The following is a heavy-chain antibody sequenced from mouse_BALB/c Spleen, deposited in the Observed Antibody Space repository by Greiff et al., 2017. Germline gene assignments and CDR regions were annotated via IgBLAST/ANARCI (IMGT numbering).Heavy chain of an antibody. Sequence: EVKLMESGGGLVQPGGSLRLSCATSGFTFTDYYMSWVRQPPGKALEWLGFIRNKANGYTTEYSASVKGRFTISRDNSQSILYLQMNTLRAEDSATYYCARDRPSTMILYYYAMDYWGQGTSVTVSS. J-gene: IGHJ4*01. CDR2: IRNKANGYTT. CDR1: GFTFTDYY. D-gene: IGHD2-4*01. CDR3: ARDRPSTMILYYYAMDY. V-gene: IGHV7-3*02.